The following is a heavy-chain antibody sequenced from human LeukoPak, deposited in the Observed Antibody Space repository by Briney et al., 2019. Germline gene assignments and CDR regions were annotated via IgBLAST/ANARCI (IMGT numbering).Heavy chain of an antibody. V-gene: IGHV4-34*01. CDR3: ARITGYGGGSLRY. CDR1: GESFTGYY. J-gene: IGHJ4*02. Sequence: PSETLSLTCSVDGESFTGYYWTWIRQPPGKGLEWIGEINHTGNTNYNPSLKSRVPLSIDMSKKQFSLHLTSLTAADTAVYYCARITGYGGGSLRYWGQGTLVAISS. D-gene: IGHD4-23*01. CDR2: INHTGNT.